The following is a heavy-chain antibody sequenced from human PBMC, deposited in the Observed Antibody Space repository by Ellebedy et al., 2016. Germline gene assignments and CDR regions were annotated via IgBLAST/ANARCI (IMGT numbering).Heavy chain of an antibody. J-gene: IGHJ3*02. CDR1: GGSISSSIYY. CDR2: INHSGST. CDR3: ASSQWEPEGGGAFDI. D-gene: IGHD1-14*01. V-gene: IGHV4-39*07. Sequence: SETLSLXXTVSGGSISSSIYYWGWIRQPPGKGLEWIGEINHSGSTNYNPSLKSRVTISVDTSKNQFSLKLSSVTAADTAVYYSASSQWEPEGGGAFDIWGQGTMVTVSS.